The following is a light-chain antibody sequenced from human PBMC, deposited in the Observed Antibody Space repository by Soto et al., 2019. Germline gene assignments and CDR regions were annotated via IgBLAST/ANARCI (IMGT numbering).Light chain of an antibody. CDR3: GTWDSSLSAVV. V-gene: IGLV1-51*01. CDR2: DNN. Sequence: QSVLTQPPSVSAAPGQKVTISCSGSSSNIGNNYVSWYQQLPGTAPKLLIYDNNKRPSGIPDRFSGSKSGTSATLGITGLQTGDEADYYCGTWDSSLSAVVFGLGTKVNVL. CDR1: SSNIGNNY. J-gene: IGLJ2*01.